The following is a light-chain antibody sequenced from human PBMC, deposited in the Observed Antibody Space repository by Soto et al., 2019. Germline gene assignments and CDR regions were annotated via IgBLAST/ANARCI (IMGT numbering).Light chain of an antibody. J-gene: IGKJ1*01. CDR2: AAS. CDR3: QQLDSYPRT. Sequence: DIQLTQSPSFLSTSVGDRVTITCRASQDIRNYLAWYQQKPGKAPKVLIYAASTLLSGVPSRFSGSGSGTEFSLTISSLQPEDFATYYCQQLDSYPRTFGQGTKVYIK. CDR1: QDIRNY. V-gene: IGKV1-9*01.